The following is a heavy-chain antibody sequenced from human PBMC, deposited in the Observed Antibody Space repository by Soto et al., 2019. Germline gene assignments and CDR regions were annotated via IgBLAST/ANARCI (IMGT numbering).Heavy chain of an antibody. D-gene: IGHD2-8*01. CDR3: TKSRRGILMVYGFGGMDV. V-gene: IGHV3-23*01. CDR1: GFTVNSHA. Sequence: PGGALRLSCAASGFTVNSHAMSWVRQAPGKGLEWVASISGSGDGTYYGDSVKGRFTLSRDSSSSTLYLQMNNLRGEDTAVYFCTKSRRGILMVYGFGGMDVWGQGTTVTVSS. CDR2: ISGSGDGT. J-gene: IGHJ6*02.